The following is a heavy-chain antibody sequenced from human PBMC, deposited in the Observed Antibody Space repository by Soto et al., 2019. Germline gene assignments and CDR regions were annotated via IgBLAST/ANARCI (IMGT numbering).Heavy chain of an antibody. J-gene: IGHJ4*02. D-gene: IGHD6-19*01. CDR2: INAGNGNT. V-gene: IGHV1-3*01. CDR1: GNSFIGYA. CDR3: AREPAVAGLLALDN. Sequence: QFQLVQSGAEVKKPGASVKVSCKASGNSFIGYAIHWVRQAPGQRPEWMGWINAGNGNTKYSQKFQGRVTITRDTAATTVYLEMSSLRFEDSAVYYCAREPAVAGLLALDNCGQGTLSTVSS.